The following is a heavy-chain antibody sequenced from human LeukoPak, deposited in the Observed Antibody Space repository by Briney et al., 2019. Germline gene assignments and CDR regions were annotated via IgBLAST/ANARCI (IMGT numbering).Heavy chain of an antibody. CDR2: ISYDGSNK. CDR3: AKEGPALGHSSSWYEGYYGMDV. D-gene: IGHD6-13*01. CDR1: GFTFSSYG. V-gene: IGHV3-30*18. Sequence: GGSLRLSCAASGFTFSSYGMHWVRQAPGKGLEWVAVISYDGSNKYYADSVKGRFTISRDNSKNTLYLQMNSLRAEDTAVYCCAKEGPALGHSSSWYEGYYGMDVWGQGTTVTVSS. J-gene: IGHJ6*02.